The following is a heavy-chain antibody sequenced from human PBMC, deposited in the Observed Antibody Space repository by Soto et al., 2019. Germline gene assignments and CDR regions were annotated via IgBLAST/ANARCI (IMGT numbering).Heavy chain of an antibody. Sequence: GGSLRLSCAASGFTFSSYAMSWVRQAPGKGLEWVSAISGSGGSTYYADSVKGRFTISRDNSKNTLYLQMNSLRAEDTAVYYCAKGDGDYVVELEYYYGMDVWGQGTTVTVSS. CDR2: ISGSGGST. CDR3: AKGDGDYVVELEYYYGMDV. J-gene: IGHJ6*02. D-gene: IGHD4-17*01. V-gene: IGHV3-23*01. CDR1: GFTFSSYA.